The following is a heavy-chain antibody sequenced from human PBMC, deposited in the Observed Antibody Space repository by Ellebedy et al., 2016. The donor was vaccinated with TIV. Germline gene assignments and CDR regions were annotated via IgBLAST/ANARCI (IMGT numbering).Heavy chain of an antibody. CDR3: ARAFQYSSGWAFDY. CDR1: GGSPSSDY. V-gene: IGHV4-34*01. D-gene: IGHD6-19*01. Sequence: MPSETLSLTCAVHGGSPSSDYWSWIRQSPEKGREWIGEINHSGSTSYNTSLKSRISISVDTPKKQFSLKMSSVTAADTAVYYCARAFQYSSGWAFDYWGQGTLVTVSS. CDR2: INHSGST. J-gene: IGHJ4*02.